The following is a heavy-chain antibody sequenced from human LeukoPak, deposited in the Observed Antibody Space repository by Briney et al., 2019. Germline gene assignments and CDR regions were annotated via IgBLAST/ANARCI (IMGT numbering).Heavy chain of an antibody. Sequence: PGGSLRLSCAASGFTFSSYGMHWVRQAPGKGLEWVAVISYDGSNKYYADSVKGRFTISRDNSKNTLYLQMNSLRAEDTAVYYCAKDPLLNYYDSSGYLGYFDYWGQGTLVTVSS. CDR3: AKDPLLNYYDSSGYLGYFDY. V-gene: IGHV3-30*18. D-gene: IGHD3-22*01. CDR1: GFTFSSYG. J-gene: IGHJ4*02. CDR2: ISYDGSNK.